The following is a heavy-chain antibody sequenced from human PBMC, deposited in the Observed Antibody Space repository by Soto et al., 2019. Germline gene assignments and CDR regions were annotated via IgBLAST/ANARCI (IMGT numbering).Heavy chain of an antibody. D-gene: IGHD3-16*01. CDR2: IIPIVGTI. Sequence: SVKVSCKSSGGTFSSYTISWVRQAPGQGLEWMGGIIPIVGTIKYAEKFQGRVSIIAERATSTAYLEMSSLRSEDTAVYYCVGGAGATFAYWG. CDR1: GGTFSSYT. V-gene: IGHV1-69*06. CDR3: VGGAGATFAY. J-gene: IGHJ4*01.